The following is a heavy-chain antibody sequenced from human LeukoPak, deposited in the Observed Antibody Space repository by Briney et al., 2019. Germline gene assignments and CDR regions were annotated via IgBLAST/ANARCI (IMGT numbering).Heavy chain of an antibody. CDR3: AKVTKYSSSSGPNNNDY. CDR2: ISGSGLNT. CDR1: GFTFSSYA. Sequence: PGGSLRLSCAASGFTFSSYAMSWVRQAPGKGLEWVSAISGSGLNTFYADSVKGWFTISRDNSKNTLYLQMNSLRAEDTAVYYCAKVTKYSSSSGPNNNDYWGQGTLVTVSS. J-gene: IGHJ4*02. D-gene: IGHD6-6*01. V-gene: IGHV3-23*01.